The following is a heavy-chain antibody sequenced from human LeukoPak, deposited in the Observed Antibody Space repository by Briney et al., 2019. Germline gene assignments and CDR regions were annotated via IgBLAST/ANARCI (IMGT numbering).Heavy chain of an antibody. J-gene: IGHJ4*02. D-gene: IGHD3-9*01. Sequence: PSETLSLTCTVSGDSISSTSYYWGWIRQPPGKGLEWIGSISYSGSAYYNPSLQNRVTISVDTSKNQLSLNLSSVTAADTAFYYCARLIKNFDFTYYFDYWGQGTLVTVSS. CDR1: GDSISSTSYY. CDR2: ISYSGSA. V-gene: IGHV4-39*01. CDR3: ARLIKNFDFTYYFDY.